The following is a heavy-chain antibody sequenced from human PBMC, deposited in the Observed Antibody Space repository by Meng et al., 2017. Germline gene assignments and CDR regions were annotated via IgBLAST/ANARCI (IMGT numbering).Heavy chain of an antibody. D-gene: IGHD6-13*01. CDR3: ARGSSSWITNWFDP. V-gene: IGHV1-8*01. Sequence: QVVQSGSEVKKPGASVKVSCKATGYTFTSYDITWVRQATGQGLEWMGWMNPNSGNTGYAQKFQGRVTMTRNTSISTAYMELSSLRSEDTAVYYCARGSSSWITNWFDPWGQETLVTVSS. J-gene: IGHJ5*02. CDR2: MNPNSGNT. CDR1: GYTFTSYD.